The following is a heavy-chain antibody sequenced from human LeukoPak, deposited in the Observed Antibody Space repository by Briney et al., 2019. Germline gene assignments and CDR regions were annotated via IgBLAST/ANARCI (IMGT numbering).Heavy chain of an antibody. D-gene: IGHD4-17*01. Sequence: SETLSVTCTVPVDSLSSSSYYSGWIRQPPGNWLEWVGSIYYSGSTYYNPSPKSRVTISVDTSKNQFSLKLSSVTAADTAAYSCARHMSGDYEFDYWGQGTLVTVSS. J-gene: IGHJ4*02. CDR2: IYYSGST. CDR1: VDSLSSSSYY. CDR3: ARHMSGDYEFDY. V-gene: IGHV4-39*01.